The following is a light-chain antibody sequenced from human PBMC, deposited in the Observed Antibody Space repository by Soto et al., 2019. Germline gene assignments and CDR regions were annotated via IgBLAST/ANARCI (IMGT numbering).Light chain of an antibody. CDR1: SSNIGNNY. J-gene: IGLJ2*01. V-gene: IGLV1-51*01. Sequence: QAVVTQPPSVSAAPGQKVTISCSGSSSNIGNNYVSWYQQLPGTAPKLLNYDNNKRPSGIPDRVSGSKSGTSATLGITGLQTGDEADYYCGTWDSSLSAVVFGGGTKLTVL. CDR3: GTWDSSLSAVV. CDR2: DNN.